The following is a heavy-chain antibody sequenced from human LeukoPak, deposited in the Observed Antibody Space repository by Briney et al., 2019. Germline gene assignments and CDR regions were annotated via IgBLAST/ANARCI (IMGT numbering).Heavy chain of an antibody. CDR1: GFTFSSYA. V-gene: IGHV3-23*01. CDR3: AKDLNYYYYGMDV. J-gene: IGHJ6*04. Sequence: GGSLRLSCVASGFTFSSYAMSWVRQAPGKGPEWVSVISGSGGSTYYADSVKGRFTISRDKSKNTLYLQMNSLRAEDTAVYYCAKDLNYYYYGMDVWGKGTTVTVSS. CDR2: ISGSGGST.